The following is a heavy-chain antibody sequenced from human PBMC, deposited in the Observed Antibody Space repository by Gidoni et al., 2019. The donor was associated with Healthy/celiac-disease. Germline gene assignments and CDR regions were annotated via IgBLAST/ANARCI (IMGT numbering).Heavy chain of an antibody. D-gene: IGHD3-22*01. CDR1: GFTFSSYA. J-gene: IGHJ3*02. Sequence: EVQLLESGGGWVQPGGSLRLSCAASGFTFSSYAMHWVRQAPGKGLEWCSAISGSGGSTYYADSVKGRFTISRDNSKNTLYLQMNSLRAEDTAVYYCAKFSPHLNYYDSSGYSTGAFDIWGQGTMVTVSS. CDR2: ISGSGGST. CDR3: AKFSPHLNYYDSSGYSTGAFDI. V-gene: IGHV3-23*01.